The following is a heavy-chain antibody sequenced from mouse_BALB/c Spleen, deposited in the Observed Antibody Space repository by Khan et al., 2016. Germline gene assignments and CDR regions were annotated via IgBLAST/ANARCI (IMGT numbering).Heavy chain of an antibody. J-gene: IGHJ2*01. CDR3: ARRGPIYYYGSTYGY. CDR1: GFNIKDTF. CDR2: IDPANGNT. Sequence: VQLKESGAELVKPGASVKLSCTASGFNIKDTFMHWVKQRPEQGLEWIGRIDPANGNTRYDPKFQGKATITADTSSNTAYLQLSSLTSEYTAVYYCARRGPIYYYGSTYGYWGQGTTLTVSS. V-gene: IGHV14-3*02. D-gene: IGHD1-1*01.